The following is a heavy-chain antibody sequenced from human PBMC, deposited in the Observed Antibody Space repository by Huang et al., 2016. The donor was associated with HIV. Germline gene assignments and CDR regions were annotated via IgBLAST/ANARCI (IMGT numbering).Heavy chain of an antibody. J-gene: IGHJ4*02. CDR1: GFTFSRYS. CDR3: ARGIRYFGVVAYFDY. V-gene: IGHV3-48*02. CDR2: ISSSSSTI. D-gene: IGHD3-3*01. Sequence: EVQLVESGGGLVQPGGSLRLSCAASGFTFSRYSRNWVRQAPGKGLEWVSYISSSSSTIYYADSVKGRFTISRDNAKNSLFLQMNSLRDEDTAVYYCARGIRYFGVVAYFDYWGQGALVTVSS.